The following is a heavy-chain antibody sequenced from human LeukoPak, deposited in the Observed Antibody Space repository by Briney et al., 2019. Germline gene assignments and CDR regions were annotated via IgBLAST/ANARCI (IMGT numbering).Heavy chain of an antibody. D-gene: IGHD1-26*01. CDR3: ARHISSGSYYYYYYMDV. J-gene: IGHJ6*03. CDR2: IYPSDSDT. Sequence: GESLKISCKGSGYSFTSYWIGWVRQMPGKGLEWMGIIYPSDSDTRYSPSFQGQVTISADKSITTAYLQWSSLKASDTAMYYCARHISSGSYYYYYYMDVWGKGTTVTVSS. V-gene: IGHV5-51*01. CDR1: GYSFTSYW.